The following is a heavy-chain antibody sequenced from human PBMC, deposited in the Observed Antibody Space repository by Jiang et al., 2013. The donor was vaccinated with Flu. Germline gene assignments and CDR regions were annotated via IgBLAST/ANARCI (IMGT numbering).Heavy chain of an antibody. J-gene: IGHJ3*01. CDR2: ISVNSGNT. Sequence: SGAEVKQPGTSVKVSCEASGYTFLTYDINWVRQAPGQGLEWMGWISVNSGNTNYAQKLQGRVTMTTDTSTDTAYMELRSLRSDDTAMYYCARSMRSGGFDLWGQGTMVTVSS. CDR3: ARSMRSGGFDL. D-gene: IGHD2-15*01. CDR1: GYTFLTYD. V-gene: IGHV1-18*01.